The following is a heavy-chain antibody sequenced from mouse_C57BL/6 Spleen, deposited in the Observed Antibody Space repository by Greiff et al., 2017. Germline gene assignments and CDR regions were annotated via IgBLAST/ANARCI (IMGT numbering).Heavy chain of an antibody. J-gene: IGHJ2*01. CDR1: GYTFTSYD. V-gene: IGHV1-85*01. Sequence: QVQLKESGPELVKPGASVKLSCKASGYTFTSYDINWVKQRPGQGLAWIGWIYPRDGSTKSNEKFKGKATLPVDTSSSTAYMELHSLTSEDSAVYFCARATHYYGTDWGQGTTLTVSS. D-gene: IGHD1-1*01. CDR2: IYPRDGST. CDR3: ARATHYYGTD.